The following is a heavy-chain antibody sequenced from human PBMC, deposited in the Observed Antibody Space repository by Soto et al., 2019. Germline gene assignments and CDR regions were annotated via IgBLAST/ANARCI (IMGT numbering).Heavy chain of an antibody. Sequence: GGSLRLSCTASGFTFGDYAMSWFRQAPGKGLEWVGFIRSKAYGGTTEYAASVKGRFTISRDDSKSIAYLQMNSLKTEDTAVYYCTRDSFNDYGDYTLDYWGQGTLVTVSS. J-gene: IGHJ4*02. CDR1: GFTFGDYA. D-gene: IGHD4-17*01. V-gene: IGHV3-49*03. CDR2: IRSKAYGGTT. CDR3: TRDSFNDYGDYTLDY.